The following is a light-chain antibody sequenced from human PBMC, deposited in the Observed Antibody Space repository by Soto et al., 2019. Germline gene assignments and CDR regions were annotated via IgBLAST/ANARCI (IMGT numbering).Light chain of an antibody. CDR1: QSVSSSY. V-gene: IGKV3-20*01. J-gene: IGKJ2*01. Sequence: EIVLTQSPGTLSLSPGERATLSCRASQSVSSSYLAWYQQKPGQAPRLLIYGASGRATGIPDRFSGSGSGTELTPNISRMEPEDFAVDYFQQYGSSPKYPFGQGTKLEIK. CDR3: QQYGSSPKYP. CDR2: GAS.